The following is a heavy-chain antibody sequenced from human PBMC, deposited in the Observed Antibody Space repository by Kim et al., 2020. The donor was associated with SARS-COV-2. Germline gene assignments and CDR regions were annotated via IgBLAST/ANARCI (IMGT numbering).Heavy chain of an antibody. CDR2: IYYSGST. V-gene: IGHV4-39*01. D-gene: IGHD2-15*01. Sequence: SETLSLTCSVSGGFISRSGYYWAWIRQSPGKGLEWIGNIYYSGSTYYNPSLKSRVTISVDTSKNQFSLKLSSVTAADTAMYYCARPYCSGGTCLDYWYFDPGGRGTGVTVPS. CDR3: ARPYCSGGTCLDYWYFDP. CDR1: GGFISRSGYY. J-gene: IGHJ2*01.